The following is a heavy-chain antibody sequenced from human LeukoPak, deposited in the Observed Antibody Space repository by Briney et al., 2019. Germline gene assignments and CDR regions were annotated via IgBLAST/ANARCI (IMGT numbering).Heavy chain of an antibody. Sequence: GGSLRLSCAASGFTFSSYGMHWVRQAPGKGLEWVAVISYDGSNKYYADSVKGRFTISRDNSKNTLYLQMNSLRAEDTAVYYCAKDVHYGSGSYLDPWGQEPWSPSPQ. J-gene: IGHJ5*02. CDR1: GFTFSSYG. D-gene: IGHD3-10*01. V-gene: IGHV3-30*18. CDR2: ISYDGSNK. CDR3: AKDVHYGSGSYLDP.